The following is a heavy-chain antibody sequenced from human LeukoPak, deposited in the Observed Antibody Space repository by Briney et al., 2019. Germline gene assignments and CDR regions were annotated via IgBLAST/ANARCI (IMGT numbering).Heavy chain of an antibody. J-gene: IGHJ3*02. CDR3: ARDLFGGYDAFDI. Sequence: PGGSLRLSCAASGFTFSSYSMTWVRQAPGKGLEWVSSISSSSSYIYYADSVKGRFTISRDNAKNSLYLQMNSLRAEDTAVYYCARDLFGGYDAFDIWGQGTMVTVSS. V-gene: IGHV3-21*01. CDR1: GFTFSSYS. CDR2: ISSSSSYI. D-gene: IGHD5-12*01.